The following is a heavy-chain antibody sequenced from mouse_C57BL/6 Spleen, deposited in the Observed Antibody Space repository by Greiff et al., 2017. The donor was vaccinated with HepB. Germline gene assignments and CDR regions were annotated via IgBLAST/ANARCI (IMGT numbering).Heavy chain of an antibody. V-gene: IGHV5-6*01. CDR2: ISSGGSYT. CDR1: GFTFSSYG. J-gene: IGHJ4*01. D-gene: IGHD1-1*01. Sequence: EVQVVESGGDLVKPGGSLKLSCAASGFTFSSYGMSWVRQTPDKRLEWVATISSGGSYTYYPDSVKGRVTISRDNAKNTLYLQMSSLKSEDTAMYYCARQCGSPYYARDYWGQGTSVTVSS. CDR3: ARQCGSPYYARDY.